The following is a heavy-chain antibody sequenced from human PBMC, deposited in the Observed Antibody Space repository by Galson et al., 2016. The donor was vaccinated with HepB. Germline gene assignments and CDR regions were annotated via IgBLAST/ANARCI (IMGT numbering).Heavy chain of an antibody. CDR3: ARTAPFGSGNWFDP. D-gene: IGHD3-10*01. CDR2: ILDSGST. V-gene: IGHV4-4*02. J-gene: IGHJ5*02. CDR1: GGALSSTNW. Sequence: SETLSLTCDVSGGALSSTNWWSWVRQSPGKGLEWIGDILDSGSTNYNPSLTSRVTISVDNSKNQFSLKLNSVTAADTAVYYCARTAPFGSGNWFDPWGQGALVTVSS.